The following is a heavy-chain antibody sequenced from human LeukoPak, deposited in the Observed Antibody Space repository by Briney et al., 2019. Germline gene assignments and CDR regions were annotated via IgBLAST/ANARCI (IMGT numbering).Heavy chain of an antibody. CDR1: GFTFSSYA. J-gene: IGHJ5*02. CDR2: ISGSGGST. Sequence: PGGSLRLSCAASGFTFSSYAMSWVRQAPGKGLGWVSAISGSGGSTYYADSVKGRFTISRDNSKNTLYLQMNSLRAEDTAVYYCAKDGRVPYYYDSSGYYRWGQGTLVTVSS. CDR3: AKDGRVPYYYDSSGYYR. V-gene: IGHV3-23*01. D-gene: IGHD3-22*01.